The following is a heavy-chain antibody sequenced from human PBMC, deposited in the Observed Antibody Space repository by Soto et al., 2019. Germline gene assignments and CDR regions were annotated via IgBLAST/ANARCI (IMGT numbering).Heavy chain of an antibody. J-gene: IGHJ4*02. D-gene: IGHD3-16*01. CDR1: DGSVNSGNYY. V-gene: IGHV4-61*01. CDR2: IYYIGTT. CDR3: AREEKQLSRYGGDFDY. Sequence: ETLSLTCSVSDGSVNSGNYYWSWIREPPGKGLEWIGHIYYIGTTDYNPSLKSRVTISVDTSKNQFSLKVTSVTAADTAVYFCAREEKQLSRYGGDFDYWGQGILVTVHS.